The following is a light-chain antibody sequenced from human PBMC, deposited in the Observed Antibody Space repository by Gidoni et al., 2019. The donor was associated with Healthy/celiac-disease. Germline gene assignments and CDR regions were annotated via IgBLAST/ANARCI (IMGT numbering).Light chain of an antibody. CDR2: GAS. CDR3: QQYGSSPLT. CDR1: QSVRSSY. V-gene: IGKV3-20*01. J-gene: IGKJ4*01. Sequence: EIVLTQSPGTLSLSPGERATLSCRASQSVRSSYLDWYQQKPGQAPRLLIYGASSRATGIPDRFSGSGSGTDFTLTISRLEPEDFAVYYCQQYGSSPLTFGGGTKVEIK.